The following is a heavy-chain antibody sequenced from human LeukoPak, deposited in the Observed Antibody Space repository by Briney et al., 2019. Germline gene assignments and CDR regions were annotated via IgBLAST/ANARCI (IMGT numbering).Heavy chain of an antibody. CDR1: GGSFSGYY. CDR3: ARGRVVVVAATGHYFDY. J-gene: IGHJ4*02. V-gene: IGHV4-34*01. D-gene: IGHD2-15*01. Sequence: PSETLSLTCAVYGGSFSGYYWSWIRQPPGKGLEWIGEINHSGSTNYNPSLKSRVTISVDTSKNQFSLKLSSVTAVDTAVYYCARGRVVVVAATGHYFDYWGQGTLVTVSS. CDR2: INHSGST.